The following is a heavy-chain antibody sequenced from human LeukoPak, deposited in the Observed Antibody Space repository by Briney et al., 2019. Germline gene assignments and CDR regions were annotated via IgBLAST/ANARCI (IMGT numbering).Heavy chain of an antibody. Sequence: SETLSLTCIVSGGSISSSSYHWGWIRQPPGKGLEWIGTIYYSGSTYYNPSLQSRVTISVDTSKNQFSLKLTSVTAADTAVYYCARHLTTPDYWGQGTLVTVSS. CDR3: ARHLTTPDY. D-gene: IGHD1-14*01. J-gene: IGHJ4*02. V-gene: IGHV4-39*01. CDR1: GGSISSSSYH. CDR2: IYYSGST.